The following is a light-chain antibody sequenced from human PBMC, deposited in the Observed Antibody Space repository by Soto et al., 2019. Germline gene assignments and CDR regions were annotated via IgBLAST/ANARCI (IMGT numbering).Light chain of an antibody. Sequence: DIQMTQSPSTLSASVGDRVTITCRASQIIDTALAWYQQKPGKAPNLVIYKASNLETGVPSRFSGSGSGTEFHITISSLQPDDFATYYCQQYYTYLTFGQGTKLEIK. CDR2: KAS. CDR1: QIIDTA. CDR3: QQYYTYLT. V-gene: IGKV1-5*03. J-gene: IGKJ2*01.